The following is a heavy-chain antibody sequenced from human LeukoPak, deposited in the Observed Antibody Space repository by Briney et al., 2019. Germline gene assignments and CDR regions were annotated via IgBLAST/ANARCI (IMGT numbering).Heavy chain of an antibody. D-gene: IGHD3-22*01. CDR2: ISGSGGST. CDR3: AKSPGGYSDY. V-gene: IGHV3-23*01. J-gene: IGHJ4*02. Sequence: PGGSLRLSCAVSGFTFSSYAMSWVRHAPGKGLEWVSAISGSGGSTYYADSVKGRFSISRDNSKNTLYLQMNSLRAEDTAVYYCAKSPGGYSDYWGQGTLVTVSS. CDR1: GFTFSSYA.